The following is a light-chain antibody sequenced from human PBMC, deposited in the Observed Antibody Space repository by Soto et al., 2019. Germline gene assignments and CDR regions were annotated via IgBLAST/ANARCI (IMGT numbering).Light chain of an antibody. CDR1: QSVGTK. Sequence: EIVLTQSPATLSVSPGEGATLSCRASQSVGTKLAWYQQKPGQAPRLLIFGVSTRAIGVPARFSGSGSATDFSLTISSLDSEDFAFYYCQQYSDWPPAYTFGQGTQLEIK. CDR3: QQYSDWPPAYT. V-gene: IGKV3-15*01. J-gene: IGKJ2*01. CDR2: GVS.